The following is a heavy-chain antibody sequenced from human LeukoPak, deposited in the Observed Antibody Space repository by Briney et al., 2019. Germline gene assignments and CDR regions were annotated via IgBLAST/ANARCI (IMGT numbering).Heavy chain of an antibody. D-gene: IGHD2-8*02. CDR2: INPTGGTT. J-gene: IGHJ4*02. V-gene: IGHV1-46*01. CDR3: ARVSTGTIFDY. Sequence: ASVRVSCKXSGYTFTDYYTHWVRQAPGQGLEWMGIINPTGGTTVYTQKFQGRVTMTRDTATSTVNMDLISLRSEDTAVYYCARVSTGTIFDYWGQGTLVTVSS. CDR1: GYTFTDYY.